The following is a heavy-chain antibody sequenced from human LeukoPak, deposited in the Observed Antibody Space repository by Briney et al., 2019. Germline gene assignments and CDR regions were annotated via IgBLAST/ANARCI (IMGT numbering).Heavy chain of an antibody. CDR2: ISAYNGNT. D-gene: IGHD6-13*01. CDR3: ARAFENLLVHSDY. V-gene: IGHV1-18*01. J-gene: IGHJ4*02. Sequence: GASVKVSCTASGGTFSGNEISWVRQAPGQGLEWMGWISAYNGNTNYAQKLQGRVTMTTDTSTSTAYMELRSLRSDDTAVYYCARAFENLLVHSDYWGQGTLVTVSS. CDR1: GGTFSGNE.